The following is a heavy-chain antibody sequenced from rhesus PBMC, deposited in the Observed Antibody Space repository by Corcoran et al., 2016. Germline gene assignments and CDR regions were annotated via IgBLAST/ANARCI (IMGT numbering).Heavy chain of an antibody. V-gene: IGHV4-160*01. CDR2: IYGSSVST. CDR1: GGSISSNY. J-gene: IGHJ4*01. Sequence: QVQLQESGPGLVKPSETLSLTCAVSGGSISSNYWSWIRKPPGKGLEWIGYIYGSSVSTYYNPSLKRRVTISTYTSKNQFYLKLSSVTAADTAVYYCARDSCSWNDDYFDYWGQGVLVTVSS. CDR3: ARDSCSWNDDYFDY. D-gene: IGHD6-25*01.